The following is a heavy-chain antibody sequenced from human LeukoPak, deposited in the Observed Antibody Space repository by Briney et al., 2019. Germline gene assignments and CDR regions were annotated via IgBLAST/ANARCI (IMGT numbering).Heavy chain of an antibody. CDR3: ARDYVWGSYRYSPLDY. Sequence: GGSLRLSCAASGFTFSSYWMSWVRQAPGKGREWVANIKQDGSEKYYVDSVKGRFTISRDNAKNSLYLQMNSLRAEDTAVYYCARDYVWGSYRYSPLDYWGQGTLVTVSS. D-gene: IGHD3-16*02. J-gene: IGHJ4*02. CDR1: GFTFSSYW. CDR2: IKQDGSEK. V-gene: IGHV3-7*01.